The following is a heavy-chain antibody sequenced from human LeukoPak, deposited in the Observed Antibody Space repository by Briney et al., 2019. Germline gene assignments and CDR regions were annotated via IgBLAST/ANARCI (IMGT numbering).Heavy chain of an antibody. Sequence: GGSLRLSCAASGFTVSSNYMSWVRQAPGKGLEWVSVIYSGGSTYYADSVKGRFTISRDNSKNTLYLQMNSLRAEDTAVYYCAKKTEDYYYYYMDVWGKGTTVTVSS. CDR3: AKKTEDYYYYYMDV. J-gene: IGHJ6*03. V-gene: IGHV3-53*01. CDR2: IYSGGST. CDR1: GFTVSSNY.